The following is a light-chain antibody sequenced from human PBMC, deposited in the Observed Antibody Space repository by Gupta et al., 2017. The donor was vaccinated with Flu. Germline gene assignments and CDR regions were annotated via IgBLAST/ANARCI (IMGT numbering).Light chain of an antibody. CDR2: EVR. V-gene: IGLV2-14*01. CDR1: SSDIGSYNF. Sequence: QSALTQPASVSGSPGQSITISCTGTSSDIGSYNFVTWYQQHPGKAPKLIIYEVRNRPSGVSSRVSGSKSGNTASLTISGLQADDEADYYCSSYTTCSTRELGGGTKLTVL. CDR3: SSYTTCSTRE. J-gene: IGLJ3*02.